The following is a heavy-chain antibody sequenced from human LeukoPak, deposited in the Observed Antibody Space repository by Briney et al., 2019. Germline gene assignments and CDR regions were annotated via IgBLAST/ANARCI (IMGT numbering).Heavy chain of an antibody. J-gene: IGHJ4*02. D-gene: IGHD3-22*01. CDR1: GFTFSDYY. CDR2: ISGTSRYT. V-gene: IGHV3-11*06. CDR3: AREYYYDISGYFLDY. Sequence: GGSLRLSCAASGFTFSDYYMSWIRQAPGKGLEWVSYISGTSRYTNYADSVKGRFTISRDNSQNTLYLQMNSLRAEDTAVYYCAREYYYDISGYFLDYWGQGTLVTVSS.